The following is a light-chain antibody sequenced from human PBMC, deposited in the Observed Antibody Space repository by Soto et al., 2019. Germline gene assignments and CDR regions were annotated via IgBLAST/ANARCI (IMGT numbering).Light chain of an antibody. Sequence: DIQMTQSPSTLSASVGDRVTITCRASQSISTWLAWYQQKPGKAPNLLIYKASSLQSGVPSRFSGRRSGTEFTLPISSLQRDDFASDYCQQYNSYPINFGQGTRLEIK. J-gene: IGKJ5*01. V-gene: IGKV1-5*03. CDR3: QQYNSYPIN. CDR1: QSISTW. CDR2: KAS.